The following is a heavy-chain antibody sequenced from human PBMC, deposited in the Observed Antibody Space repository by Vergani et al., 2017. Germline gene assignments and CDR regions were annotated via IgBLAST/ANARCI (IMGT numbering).Heavy chain of an antibody. V-gene: IGHV3-7*03. Sequence: EVQLVESGGGLVQPGGSLRLSCAASGFTLSSYWMSWVRQAPGKGLEWVANIKQDGSEKYYVDSVKGRFTISRDNAKNALYLQMNSLRAEDAAVYYWARIAPYYDYGMDVWGQGP. CDR2: IKQDGSEK. D-gene: IGHD2-21*01. CDR3: ARIAPYYDYGMDV. CDR1: GFTLSSYW. J-gene: IGHJ6*02.